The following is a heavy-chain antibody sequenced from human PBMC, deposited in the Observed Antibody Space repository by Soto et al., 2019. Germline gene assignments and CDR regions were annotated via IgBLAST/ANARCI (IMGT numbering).Heavy chain of an antibody. D-gene: IGHD4-17*01. CDR1: GYTFTGYS. Sequence: QVQLVQSGAEVKKPGASVKFSCKASGYTFTGYSVGWVRQAPGQGLEWMGWISAYSGDTYYTQRFQDRLTMTTDASTSTAYMELRSLRSDDTAVYYCARPSGSYGDYAWSLKYWGQGTRVTVSS. V-gene: IGHV1-18*01. J-gene: IGHJ4*02. CDR2: ISAYSGDT. CDR3: ARPSGSYGDYAWSLKY.